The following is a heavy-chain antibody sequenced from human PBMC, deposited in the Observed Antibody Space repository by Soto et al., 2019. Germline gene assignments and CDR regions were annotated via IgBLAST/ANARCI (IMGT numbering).Heavy chain of an antibody. V-gene: IGHV3-48*01. Sequence: EVQLVESGGGLVQPGGSLRLSCAASGFTFSSYDMNWVRQAPGKGLEWVSYISSRSSTIYYADSVKGRFTISRDNAKNSLSLHMNSLRAEDTAVYYCARVVRGAHIDYWGQGTLVTVSS. J-gene: IGHJ4*02. CDR3: ARVVRGAHIDY. D-gene: IGHD1-26*01. CDR2: ISSRSSTI. CDR1: GFTFSSYD.